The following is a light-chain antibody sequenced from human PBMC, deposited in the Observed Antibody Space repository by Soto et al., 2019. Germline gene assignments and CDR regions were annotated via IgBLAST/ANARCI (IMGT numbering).Light chain of an antibody. CDR3: SSYTSSTPWV. CDR2: DVS. Sequence: QSALTQPASVSGSPGQSITISCTGTSSYVGGYNYVSWYQQHPGKAPKLMIYDVSNRPSGVSNRFSGSKSGNTASLTISGLQAEDEADYYCSSYTSSTPWVFGTGTKVTVL. CDR1: SSYVGGYNY. V-gene: IGLV2-14*01. J-gene: IGLJ1*01.